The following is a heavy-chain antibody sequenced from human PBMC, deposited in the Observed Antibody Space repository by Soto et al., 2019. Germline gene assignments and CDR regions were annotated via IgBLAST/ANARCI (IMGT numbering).Heavy chain of an antibody. D-gene: IGHD4-17*01. Sequence: PGGSLRLSCAASGFTFSSYAMSWVRQAPGKGLEWVSAISGSGGSTYYADSVKGRFTISRDNSKNTLYLQMNSLRAEDTAVYYCSKIPDHYGDYYYYYYMDVWGKGTTVTVSS. J-gene: IGHJ6*03. CDR2: ISGSGGST. V-gene: IGHV3-23*01. CDR3: SKIPDHYGDYYYYYYMDV. CDR1: GFTFSSYA.